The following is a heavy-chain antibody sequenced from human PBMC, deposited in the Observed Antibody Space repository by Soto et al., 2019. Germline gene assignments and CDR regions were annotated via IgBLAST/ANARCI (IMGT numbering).Heavy chain of an antibody. CDR2: IYYSGTS. CDR3: ARLHCDSPNCVPLDP. J-gene: IGHJ5*02. D-gene: IGHD1-1*01. V-gene: IGHV4-39*01. Sequence: SETLSLTCTVSGGSISSYYWGWTRQPPGKGLEWIGSIYYSGTSSYNPSLKSRVTMSVDTSKKQLSLRLSSVTAADTAVYYCARLHCDSPNCVPLDPWGQGTLVTVSS. CDR1: GGSISSYY.